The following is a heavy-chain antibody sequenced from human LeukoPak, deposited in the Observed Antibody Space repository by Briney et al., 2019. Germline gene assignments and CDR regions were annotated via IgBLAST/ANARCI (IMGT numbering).Heavy chain of an antibody. V-gene: IGHV1-69*13. D-gene: IGHD2-2*01. CDR1: GGTFSSYA. CDR3: ARGGLGPAATLYYYYYYMDV. J-gene: IGHJ6*03. CDR2: IIPIFGTA. Sequence: ASVKVSCKASGGTFSSYAISWVRQAPGQGLEWMGGIIPIFGTANYAQKFQGRVTITADESTSTAYMALSSLRSEDTAVYYCARGGLGPAATLYYYYYYMDVWGKGTTVTVSS.